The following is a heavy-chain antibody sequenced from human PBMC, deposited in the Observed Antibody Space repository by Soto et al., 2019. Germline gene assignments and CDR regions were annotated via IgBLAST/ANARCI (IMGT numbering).Heavy chain of an antibody. CDR2: ISAYKVNT. CDR3: ARGISKQHRSPFDY. D-gene: IGHD6-13*01. CDR1: GSNFPSYG. J-gene: IGHJ4*02. V-gene: IGHV1-18*04. Sequence: ASVNVSCKTSGSNFPSYGISWLREAPGQGLQWMGWISAYKVNTNFAQKLQRRVTMTTDTSTSTAYMELRRLRSDEKAVYYCARGISKQHRSPFDYWGQGTLVTVSS.